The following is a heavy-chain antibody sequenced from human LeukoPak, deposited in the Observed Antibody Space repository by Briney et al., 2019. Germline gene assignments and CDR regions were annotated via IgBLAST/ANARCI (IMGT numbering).Heavy chain of an antibody. CDR1: GYTFTGYY. Sequence: ASVKVSCKASGYTFTGYYMHWVRQAPGQGLEWMGWINPNSGGTNYAQKFQGRVTMTRDTSISTAYMELSRLRSDDTAVYYCARDRITMIVVVETNWFDPWGQGTRVTVSS. V-gene: IGHV1-2*02. CDR2: INPNSGGT. J-gene: IGHJ5*02. D-gene: IGHD3-22*01. CDR3: ARDRITMIVVVETNWFDP.